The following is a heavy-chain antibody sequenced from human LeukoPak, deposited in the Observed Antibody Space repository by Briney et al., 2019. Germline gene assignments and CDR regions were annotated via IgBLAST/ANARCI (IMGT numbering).Heavy chain of an antibody. V-gene: IGHV3-11*06. J-gene: IGHJ4*02. Sequence: GGSLRLSCVASRFTFSDYMSWIRQAPGKGLEWVSYISRGSSATTYADSVKGRFTISRDNAKNSLYLQMNSLRADDTAVYYCATTYYDSSGYLHYFDYWGQGTLVTVSS. CDR1: RFTFSDY. D-gene: IGHD3-22*01. CDR3: ATTYYDSSGYLHYFDY. CDR2: ISRGSSAT.